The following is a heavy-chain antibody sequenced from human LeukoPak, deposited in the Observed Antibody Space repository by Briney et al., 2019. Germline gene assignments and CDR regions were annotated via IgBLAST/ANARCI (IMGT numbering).Heavy chain of an antibody. V-gene: IGHV3-7*04. CDR3: ARETRWELFDY. D-gene: IGHD1-7*01. J-gene: IGHJ4*02. Sequence: PGGALSLSCAASGFTFSSYWMSWVRQAPGKGLEGVANIKHDGSETYYVDSVKGRFTISKDSAKNSLYLQMTSLRAEDTAVYYCARETRWELFDYWGQGTLVTVSS. CDR2: IKHDGSET. CDR1: GFTFSSYW.